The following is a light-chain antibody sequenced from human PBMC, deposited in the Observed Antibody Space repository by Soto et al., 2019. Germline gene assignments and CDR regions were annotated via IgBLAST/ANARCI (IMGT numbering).Light chain of an antibody. J-gene: IGLJ1*01. Sequence: QSALTQPASVSGSPGQSITISCTGTSSDVGGYNYVSWYQQHPGKAPKFMIYDVSNRPSGVSNRFSGSKSGNTASLTISGLQAEDEADYYCAAWDDSLNGYGFGTGTKVTVL. V-gene: IGLV2-14*01. CDR2: DVS. CDR1: SSDVGGYNY. CDR3: AAWDDSLNGYG.